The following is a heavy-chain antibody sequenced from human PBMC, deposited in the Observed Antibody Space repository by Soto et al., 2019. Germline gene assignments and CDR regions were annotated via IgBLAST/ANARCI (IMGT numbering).Heavy chain of an antibody. CDR2: IIPVFDTV. J-gene: IGHJ4*02. CDR3: ARGGSGYVWFNEF. V-gene: IGHV1-69*01. Sequence: EQLVQSGAEVKKSGSSVKVSCKDTGGLFSSYAVSWVRQAPGQGLEWMGGIIPVFDTVYYAQKVQGRVTITADESTNTAYMELSSLRSEDTAMYYCARGGSGYVWFNEFWGQGTLVTVSS. D-gene: IGHD3-22*01. CDR1: GGLFSSYA.